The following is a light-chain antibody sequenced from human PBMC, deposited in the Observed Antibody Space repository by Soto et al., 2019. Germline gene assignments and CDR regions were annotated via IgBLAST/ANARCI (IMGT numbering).Light chain of an antibody. CDR2: SAS. CDR1: QSVSSN. Sequence: EIVMTQSPATLSVSPGERATLSCRASQSVSSNLSWYQQKTGQPPRLLIYSASTRATGIPARFSGSGSGTEFTLTISSLQSEDFAVYYCQQYNSSPRTFGQGTKVEIK. V-gene: IGKV3-15*01. J-gene: IGKJ1*01. CDR3: QQYNSSPRT.